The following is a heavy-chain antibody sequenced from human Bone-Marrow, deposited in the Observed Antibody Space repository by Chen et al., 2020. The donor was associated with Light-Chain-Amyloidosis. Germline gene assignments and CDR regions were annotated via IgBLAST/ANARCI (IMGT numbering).Heavy chain of an antibody. V-gene: IGHV3-23*01. CDR2: IIESGSNT. Sequence: EVELLESGGGLVQPGGSLRRSCSDSGVTFSSYAMTWVRQAPGKGLEWVSGIIESGSNTYYTDSVKVRFTLSRDNSKNTLYLQMSSLRAEDTAIYYCAKYMKREGYTYNPSDYWGQGTLVTVSS. CDR3: AKYMKREGYTYNPSDY. D-gene: IGHD5-18*01. J-gene: IGHJ4*02. CDR1: GVTFSSYA.